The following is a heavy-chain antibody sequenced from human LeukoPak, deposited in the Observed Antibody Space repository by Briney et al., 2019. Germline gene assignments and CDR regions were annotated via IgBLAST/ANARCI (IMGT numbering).Heavy chain of an antibody. J-gene: IGHJ4*02. CDR3: TTAVIVVVITKGRRDY. Sequence: GGSLRLSCAASEFTFSSYGMHWVRQAPGKGLEWVGRIKSKTDGGTTDYAAPVKGRFTISRDDSKNTLYLQMNSLKTEDTAVYYCTTAVIVVVITKGRRDYWGQGTLVTVSS. D-gene: IGHD3-22*01. V-gene: IGHV3-15*01. CDR2: IKSKTDGGTT. CDR1: EFTFSSYG.